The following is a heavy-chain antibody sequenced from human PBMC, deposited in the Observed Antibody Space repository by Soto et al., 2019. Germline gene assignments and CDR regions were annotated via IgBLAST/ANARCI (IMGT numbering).Heavy chain of an antibody. J-gene: IGHJ6*02. CDR2: ISAYNGNT. CDR1: GYTFTSYG. V-gene: IGHV1-18*01. D-gene: IGHD6-6*01. Sequence: ASVKVSCKASGYTFTSYGISWVRQDPGQGLEWMGWISAYNGNTNYAQKLQGRVTMTTDTSTSTAYMELRSLRSDDTAVYYCARVNIAARPRYYYYGMDVWGQGTTVTASS. CDR3: ARVNIAARPRYYYYGMDV.